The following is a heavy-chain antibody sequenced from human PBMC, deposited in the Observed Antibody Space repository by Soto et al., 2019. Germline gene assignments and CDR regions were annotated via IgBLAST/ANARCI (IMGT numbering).Heavy chain of an antibody. CDR1: GGPISSGGYY. CDR3: ARDPVGTKWFDP. CDR2: IFYTGST. D-gene: IGHD2-21*02. V-gene: IGHV4-31*03. Sequence: QVQLQESGPGLVKPSQTLSLTCTVSGGPISSGGYYWNWIRQHPGKDLEWIGYIFYTGSTYYNPSLKSRVTMSVDMSKNQFSQRLTSVTAADTAVYSSARDPVGTKWFDPWGQGTLVTVSS. J-gene: IGHJ5*02.